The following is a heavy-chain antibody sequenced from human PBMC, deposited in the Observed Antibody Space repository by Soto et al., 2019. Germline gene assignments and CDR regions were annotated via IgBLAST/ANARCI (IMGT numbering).Heavy chain of an antibody. CDR1: GFTFSSYA. D-gene: IGHD3-16*01. CDR3: ARETCEEVIRGCDYHFDT. CDR2: ISYDGSNK. J-gene: IGHJ4*02. Sequence: TGGYLRLCCAASGFTFSSYAMHWVRQAPGKGLEWVALISYDGSNKYYADSVKGRFTISRDNSKNTLYLQMNSLRAEDTAMYYCARETCEEVIRGCDYHFDTCGQAT. V-gene: IGHV3-30-3*01.